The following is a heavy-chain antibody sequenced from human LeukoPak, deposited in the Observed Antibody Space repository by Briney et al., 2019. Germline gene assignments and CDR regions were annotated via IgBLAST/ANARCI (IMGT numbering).Heavy chain of an antibody. CDR1: GFTFSSYA. Sequence: GGSLRLSCAASGFTFSSYAMSWVRQAPGKGLEWSPDIRGSADSTYSADPVKGRFTISRDNSKNTLYLQMNSLRAEDTAVYYCAKDHDNYYVSSGYTPFDYWGQGTLVTASS. V-gene: IGHV3-23*01. J-gene: IGHJ4*02. CDR2: IRGSADST. CDR3: AKDHDNYYVSSGYTPFDY. D-gene: IGHD3-22*01.